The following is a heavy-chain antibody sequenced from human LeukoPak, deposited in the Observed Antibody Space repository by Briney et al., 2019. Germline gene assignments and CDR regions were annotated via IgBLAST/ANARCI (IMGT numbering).Heavy chain of an antibody. J-gene: IGHJ4*01. Sequence: GGSLRLSCAASGFDFSAYGMHWVRQAPGKGLEWVAFIEYDGSNKYYADSVKGRFTISRDNAKNSLYLQMNSLRAEDTGVYYCASAVISTTDYWGHGTLVTVAS. V-gene: IGHV3-30*02. CDR2: IEYDGSNK. CDR3: ASAVISTTDY. D-gene: IGHD2-21*01. CDR1: GFDFSAYG.